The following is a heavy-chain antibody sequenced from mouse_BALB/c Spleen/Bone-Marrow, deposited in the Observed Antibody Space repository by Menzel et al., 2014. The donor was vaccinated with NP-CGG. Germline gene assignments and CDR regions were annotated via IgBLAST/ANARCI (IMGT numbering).Heavy chain of an antibody. Sequence: EVKLMESGGGLVQPGGSLKLSCAASGFDFSRYWMSWVRQAPGKGLEWIGEINPDSSTINYTPSLKDKFIISRDNAKNTLYLQMSKVRSEDTALYYCASLPYYGFFAYWGQGALVTVSA. V-gene: IGHV4-1*02. CDR3: ASLPYYGFFAY. D-gene: IGHD1-2*01. J-gene: IGHJ3*01. CDR2: INPDSSTI. CDR1: GFDFSRYW.